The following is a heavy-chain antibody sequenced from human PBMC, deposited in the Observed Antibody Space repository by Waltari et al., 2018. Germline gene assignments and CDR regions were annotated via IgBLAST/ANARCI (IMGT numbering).Heavy chain of an antibody. CDR3: ARSYTSSWYRPAHFDF. Sequence: QVQLVQSGAEVKKPGASVKVSCKASGYTFTTYDINWVRQANGQGLEWMGWMNPSGANIGYAQKFQGRLTMTRDTSISTAYMELSSLRSEDTAVYYCARSYTSSWYRPAHFDFWGQGTLVTVSS. CDR2: MNPSGANI. J-gene: IGHJ4*02. CDR1: GYTFTTYD. D-gene: IGHD6-13*01. V-gene: IGHV1-8*01.